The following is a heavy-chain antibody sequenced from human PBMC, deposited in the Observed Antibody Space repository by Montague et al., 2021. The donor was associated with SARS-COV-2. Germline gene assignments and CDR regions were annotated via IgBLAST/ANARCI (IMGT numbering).Heavy chain of an antibody. D-gene: IGHD5-24*01. CDR1: GGSISTYY. V-gene: IGHV4-59*12. CDR2: IYYSGST. J-gene: IGHJ2*01. CDR3: ARDGYNAHQNYWYFDL. Sequence: SETLSLPCTVSGGSISTYYWSWIRQPPGKGLEWIGYIYYSGSTNYSPSLKSRVTISVDTSKNQFSLKLSSVTAADTAVYYCARDGYNAHQNYWYFDLWGRGTLVTVSS.